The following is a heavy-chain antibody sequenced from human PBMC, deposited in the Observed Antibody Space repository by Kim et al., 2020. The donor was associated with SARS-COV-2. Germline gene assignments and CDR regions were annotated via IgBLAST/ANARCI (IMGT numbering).Heavy chain of an antibody. CDR1: GFTFSSHG. V-gene: IGHV3-33*05. J-gene: IGHJ4*02. Sequence: GGSLRLSCAASGFTFSSHGMHWVRQAPGKGLEWVAVISYDGSNKKYADSVKGRVTISRDKSSNTLYLQMNSLRAEDTAVYYCARAVAGSSMDYWGQGTLVTVSS. CDR2: ISYDGSNK. D-gene: IGHD1-26*01. CDR3: ARAVAGSSMDY.